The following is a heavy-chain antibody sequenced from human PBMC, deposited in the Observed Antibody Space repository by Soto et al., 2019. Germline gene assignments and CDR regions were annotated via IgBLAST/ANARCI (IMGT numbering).Heavy chain of an antibody. CDR3: GRAHLCTDRNILDPFDP. D-gene: IGHD1-1*01. J-gene: IGHJ5*02. CDR1: GDSVSSNSAT. CDR2: TYYRSKLYY. Sequence: PSQTLSLTCAISGDSVSSNSATWNWIRQSPSRGLEWLGRTYYRSKLYYDYAISVKSRITINPDTSRNQFSLQLSSVIPEDTAVYYCGRAHLCTDRNILDPFDPWGQGTLVTVSS. V-gene: IGHV6-1*01.